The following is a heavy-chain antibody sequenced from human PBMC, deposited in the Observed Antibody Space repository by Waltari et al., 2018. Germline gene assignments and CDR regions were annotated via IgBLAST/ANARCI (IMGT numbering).Heavy chain of an antibody. CDR2: VDPEDGET. CDR1: GYTFTDYY. Sequence: EVQLVQSGAEVKKPGATVKISCKASGYTFTDYYMHWVHQAPGKGLEWMGRVDPEDGETIYAEKFQGRVTITADTSTDTAYMELSSLRSEDTAVYYCATGHYYDSSGPFDYWGQGTLVTVSS. D-gene: IGHD3-22*01. V-gene: IGHV1-69-2*01. J-gene: IGHJ4*02. CDR3: ATGHYYDSSGPFDY.